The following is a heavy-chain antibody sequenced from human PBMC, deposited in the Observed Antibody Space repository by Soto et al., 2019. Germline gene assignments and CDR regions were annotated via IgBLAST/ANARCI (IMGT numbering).Heavy chain of an antibody. V-gene: IGHV1-18*01. CDR1: GYTFTSYG. J-gene: IGHJ4*02. D-gene: IGHD3-22*01. Sequence: GASVKVSCKASGYTFTSYGISWVRQAPGQGLEWMGWISAYNGNTNYAQKLQGRVTMTTDTSTSTAYMELRSLRSDDTAVYYCARFRVSMIVVAWVFDYWGQGSLDTGSS. CDR3: ARFRVSMIVVAWVFDY. CDR2: ISAYNGNT.